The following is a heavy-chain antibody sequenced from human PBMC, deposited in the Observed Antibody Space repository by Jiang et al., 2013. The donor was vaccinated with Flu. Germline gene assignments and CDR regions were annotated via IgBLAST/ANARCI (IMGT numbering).Heavy chain of an antibody. Sequence: GAEVKKPGSSVKVSCKASGGTFSSYAISWVRQAPGQGLEWMGGIIPIFGTANYAQKFQGRVTITADESTSTAYMELSSLRSEDTAVYYCARAGGLHYDFWSGRFDYWGQGTLVTVSS. CDR2: IIPIFGTA. CDR1: GGTFSSYA. D-gene: IGHD3-3*01. CDR3: ARAGGLHYDFWSGRFDY. J-gene: IGHJ4*02. V-gene: IGHV1-69*01.